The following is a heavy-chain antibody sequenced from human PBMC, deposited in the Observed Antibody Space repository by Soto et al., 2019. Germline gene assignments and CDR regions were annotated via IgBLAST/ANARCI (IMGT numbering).Heavy chain of an antibody. D-gene: IGHD3-3*01. J-gene: IGHJ4*02. Sequence: QVQLQQWGAGLLKPSETLSLTCAVYGGSFSGYYWSWIRQPPGKGLEWIGEINHSGSTNYNPSLKSRVTISVDTSKNQFSLKLSSVTAADTAVYYCARGRFLEWLFSFGVLYPQNSMGYYFDYWGQGTLVTVSS. CDR3: ARGRFLEWLFSFGVLYPQNSMGYYFDY. CDR2: INHSGST. V-gene: IGHV4-34*01. CDR1: GGSFSGYY.